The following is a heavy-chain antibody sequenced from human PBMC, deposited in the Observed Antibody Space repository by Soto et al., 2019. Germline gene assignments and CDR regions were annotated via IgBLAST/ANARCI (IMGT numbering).Heavy chain of an antibody. Sequence: QVQLQESGPGLVKPSETLSLTCTVSGASVSSGNYYWSWIRQPPGKGLECIGYISYSGSTNYNPSLKSRVTLSIDTSKNQFSLKLSSVTAADAAVYYCARGRGSYYAYWGQGTLVAVSS. J-gene: IGHJ4*02. D-gene: IGHD1-26*01. CDR2: ISYSGST. V-gene: IGHV4-61*01. CDR1: GASVSSGNYY. CDR3: ARGRGSYYAY.